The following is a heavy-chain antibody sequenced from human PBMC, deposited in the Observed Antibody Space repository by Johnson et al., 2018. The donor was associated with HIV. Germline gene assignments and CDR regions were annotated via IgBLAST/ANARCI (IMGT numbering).Heavy chain of an antibody. J-gene: IGHJ3*02. V-gene: IGHV3-74*02. Sequence: QLVESGGGLVQPGGSLRLPCAASGFTFSNAWMTWVRQAPGKGLEWVGRIKSDGSSTSYADSVKGRFTISRDNSKNTLYLQMNSLKTEDTAVYYCTRFGVAEGGAFDIWGQGTMVTVSS. CDR2: IKSDGSST. CDR3: TRFGVAEGGAFDI. CDR1: GFTFSNAW. D-gene: IGHD6-13*01.